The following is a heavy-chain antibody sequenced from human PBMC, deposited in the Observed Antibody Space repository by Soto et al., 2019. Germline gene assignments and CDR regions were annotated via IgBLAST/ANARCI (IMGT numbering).Heavy chain of an antibody. V-gene: IGHV1-69*02. Sequence: QVQLVQSGAEVKKPGSSVKVSCKASGGTFSSYTISWVRQAPGQGLEWMGRIIPILGIANYAQKFQGRVTITADKSTSTXXMXLXXLRSEDTAVYYCARVSGDYDILTGYYGGPYWYFDLWGRGTLVTVSS. J-gene: IGHJ2*01. D-gene: IGHD3-9*01. CDR3: ARVSGDYDILTGYYGGPYWYFDL. CDR2: IIPILGIA. CDR1: GGTFSSYT.